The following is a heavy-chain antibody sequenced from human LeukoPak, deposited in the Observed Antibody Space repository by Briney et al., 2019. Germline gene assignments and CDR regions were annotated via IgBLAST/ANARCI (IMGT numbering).Heavy chain of an antibody. J-gene: IGHJ5*02. CDR1: GFTFSSYG. CDR2: IWYDGSNK. V-gene: IGHV3-33*08. Sequence: GGSLRLSCAASGFTFSSYGMHWVRQAPGKGLEWVAVIWYDGSNKYYADSVKGRFTISRDNSKNTLYLQMNSLRAEDTAVYYCARDRQQPVGDWFDPWGQGTLVTVSS. CDR3: ARDRQQPVGDWFDP. D-gene: IGHD6-6*01.